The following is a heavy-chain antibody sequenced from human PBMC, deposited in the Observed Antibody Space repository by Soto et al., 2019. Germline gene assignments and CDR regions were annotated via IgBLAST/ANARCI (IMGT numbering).Heavy chain of an antibody. CDR2: ISSSSSYT. V-gene: IGHV3-11*05. CDR1: GFTFSDYY. Sequence: PGGSLRLSCAASGFTFSDYYMSWIRQAPGKGLERVSYISSSSSYTNYADSVKGRFTISRDNAKNSLYLQMNSLRAEDTAVYYCARDPHITMVRGATNWFDPWGQGTLVTVSS. J-gene: IGHJ5*02. CDR3: ARDPHITMVRGATNWFDP. D-gene: IGHD3-10*01.